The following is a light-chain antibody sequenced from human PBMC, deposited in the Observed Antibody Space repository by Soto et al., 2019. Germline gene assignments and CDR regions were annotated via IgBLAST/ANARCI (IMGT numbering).Light chain of an antibody. V-gene: IGKV3D-15*02. Sequence: EILMTQSPATLSVSPGERATLSCRASQSVSSYLAWYQQKPGQAPRLLIYAASTRAAAVPDRFTGSGSGTDFALTIGRLEPEDFGVYYCQQYGDSPLTSGPGTKVDIK. CDR2: AAS. CDR1: QSVSSY. CDR3: QQYGDSPLT. J-gene: IGKJ3*01.